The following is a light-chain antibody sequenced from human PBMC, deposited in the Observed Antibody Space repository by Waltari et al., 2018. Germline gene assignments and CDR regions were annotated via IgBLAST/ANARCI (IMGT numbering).Light chain of an antibody. J-gene: IGKJ2*01. Sequence: DIQMTQSPSSLSASLGDRVTITCRASQSISKYLNWDQQRPGKAPKLLIYGKSSRQSGVPSRFSGSGSGTDFTLTINTLQPEDFATYFCQQSYGPPYTFGQGTRLEIK. CDR1: QSISKY. CDR2: GKS. CDR3: QQSYGPPYT. V-gene: IGKV1-39*01.